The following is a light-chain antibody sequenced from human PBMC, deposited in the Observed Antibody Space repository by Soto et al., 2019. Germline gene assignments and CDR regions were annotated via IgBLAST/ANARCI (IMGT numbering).Light chain of an antibody. CDR1: QSVSSN. CDR2: GES. Sequence: EIVMTQSPATLPLSPGESATLSCRASQSVSSNLAWYQQKTGQAPRFLIYGESTRATGIPDRFSGSGSGTELNLTISRLQSEDFAVYYCQQYDNWPLTCGGGTKVDIK. V-gene: IGKV3-15*01. J-gene: IGKJ4*01. CDR3: QQYDNWPLT.